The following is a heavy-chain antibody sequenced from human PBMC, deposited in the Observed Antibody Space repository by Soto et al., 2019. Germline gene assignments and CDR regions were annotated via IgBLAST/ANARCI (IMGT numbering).Heavy chain of an antibody. CDR2: IFYSGTT. CDR1: GGSISSGGYF. V-gene: IGHV4-31*03. Sequence: SETLSLTCTVSGGSISSGGYFWSWIRQPPGKGLEWIGNIFYSGTTYYNPSLKSRVTISVDTSKNQFSLKLSSVTAADTAVYYCARTSRFDSWGQGTLVTVSS. D-gene: IGHD6-6*01. CDR3: ARTSRFDS. J-gene: IGHJ4*02.